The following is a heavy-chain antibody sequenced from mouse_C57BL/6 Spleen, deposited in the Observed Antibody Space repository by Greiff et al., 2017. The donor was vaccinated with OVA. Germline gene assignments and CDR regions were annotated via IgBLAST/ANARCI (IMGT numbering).Heavy chain of an antibody. J-gene: IGHJ2*01. CDR3: ARKDYGPFDY. D-gene: IGHD1-1*02. Sequence: EVKLVESGGGLVKPGGSLKLSCAASGFTFSDYGMHWVRQAPEKGLEWVAYISSGSSTIYYADTVKGRFTISRDNAKNTLFLQMTSLRSEDTAMYYCARKDYGPFDYWGKGTTLTVSS. CDR2: ISSGSSTI. V-gene: IGHV5-17*01. CDR1: GFTFSDYG.